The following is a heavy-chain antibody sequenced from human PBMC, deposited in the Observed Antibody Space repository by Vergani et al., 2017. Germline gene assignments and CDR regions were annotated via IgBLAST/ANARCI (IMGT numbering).Heavy chain of an antibody. Sequence: QVQLVQSGADVKKPGASVKVSCKSSGYTFTNYYIHWVRQAPGQGLEWMGIINPSGGSTTYAQKFQGRLTMARDTSTSTVYMELSSLRSEDTAVYYCATLPSYQLLYGVYFDYWGQGTLVTVSS. V-gene: IGHV1-46*01. J-gene: IGHJ4*02. D-gene: IGHD2-2*02. CDR2: INPSGGST. CDR1: GYTFTNYY. CDR3: ATLPSYQLLYGVYFDY.